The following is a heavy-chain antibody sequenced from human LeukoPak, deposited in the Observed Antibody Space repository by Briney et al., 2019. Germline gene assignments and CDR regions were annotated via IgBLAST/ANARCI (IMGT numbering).Heavy chain of an antibody. J-gene: IGHJ5*02. CDR1: GYIFTSYA. V-gene: IGHV1-3*01. D-gene: IGHD2-15*01. CDR3: ARAAPGDCSGGSCYSEYNWFDP. CDR2: INAGNGNT. Sequence: ASVKVSCKASGYIFTSYAMHWVRQAPGQRLEWMGWINAGNGNTKYSQKFQGRVTITRDTSASTAYMELSSLRSEDTAVYYCARAAPGDCSGGSCYSEYNWFDPWGQGTLVTVSS.